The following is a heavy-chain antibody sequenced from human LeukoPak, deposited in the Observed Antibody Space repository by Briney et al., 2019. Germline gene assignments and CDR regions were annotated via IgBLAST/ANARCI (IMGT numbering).Heavy chain of an antibody. V-gene: IGHV1-18*01. CDR3: ARGRGYYGEGGFIDY. CDR1: GYTFTSYG. CDR2: ISAYNGNT. Sequence: GASVKVSCKASGYTFTSYGISWVRQAPGQGLEWMGWISAYNGNTNYAQKLQGRVTMTTDTSTSTAYMELRSLRSDDTAVYYCARGRGYYGEGGFIDYWGQGTLVTVSS. D-gene: IGHD3-10*01. J-gene: IGHJ4*02.